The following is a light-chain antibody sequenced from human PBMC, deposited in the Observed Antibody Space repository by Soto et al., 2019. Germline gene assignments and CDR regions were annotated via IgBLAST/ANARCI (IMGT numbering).Light chain of an antibody. J-gene: IGLJ1*01. Sequence: QSVLTQPPSVSGAPGQRVTISCTGSSSNIGAGYDVHWYQHLPGTAPKLLIYGNNYRPSGVPVRFSGSKSGTSASLAITGLQADDEADYYCQSYDNSLTGLHVFGTGTKVTVL. CDR2: GNN. CDR1: SSNIGAGYD. V-gene: IGLV1-40*01. CDR3: QSYDNSLTGLHV.